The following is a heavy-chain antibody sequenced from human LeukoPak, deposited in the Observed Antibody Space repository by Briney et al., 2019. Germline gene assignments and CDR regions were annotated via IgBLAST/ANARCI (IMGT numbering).Heavy chain of an antibody. J-gene: IGHJ6*02. D-gene: IGHD4-23*01. V-gene: IGHV1-46*01. Sequence: ASVKVSCKASGYTFTSYYMHWVRQAPGQGLEWMGIINPSGGSTRYAQKFQGRVTMTSDTATSTVYMELSSLRSEDTAVYYCARVFSGNSDDYYYGMDVWGQGTTVTVSS. CDR1: GYTFTSYY. CDR3: ARVFSGNSDDYYYGMDV. CDR2: INPSGGST.